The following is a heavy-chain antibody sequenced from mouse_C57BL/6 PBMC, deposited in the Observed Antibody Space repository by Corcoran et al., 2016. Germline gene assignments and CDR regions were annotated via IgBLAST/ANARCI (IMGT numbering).Heavy chain of an antibody. V-gene: IGHV1-80*01. J-gene: IGHJ1*03. Sequence: QVQLQQSGAELVKPGASVKISCKASGYAFSSYWMNWVKQRPGKGLEWIGQIYPGDGDTNYNGKFKGKATLTADKSSSTAYMQLSSLTSEDSAVYFCARYDGYYPLRYFDVWGTGTTVTVSS. CDR2: IYPGDGDT. CDR1: GYAFSSYW. CDR3: ARYDGYYPLRYFDV. D-gene: IGHD2-3*01.